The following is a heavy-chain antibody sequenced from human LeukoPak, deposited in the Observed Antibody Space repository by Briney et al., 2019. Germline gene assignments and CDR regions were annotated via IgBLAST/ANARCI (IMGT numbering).Heavy chain of an antibody. Sequence: SAGSLRLSCEASGFTFSNYGMHWIRQAPGKGLEWVAFIRYDGSDKYYADSVKGRFTIPRDTSKNTLYLQMNSLRVEATALYYCAKGTWDFDHWGQGTLVIVSS. CDR3: AKGTWDFDH. V-gene: IGHV3-30*02. CDR1: GFTFSNYG. D-gene: IGHD1-26*01. CDR2: IRYDGSDK. J-gene: IGHJ4*02.